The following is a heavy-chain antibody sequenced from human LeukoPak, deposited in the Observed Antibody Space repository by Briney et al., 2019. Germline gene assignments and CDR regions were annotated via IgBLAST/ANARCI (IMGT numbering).Heavy chain of an antibody. CDR1: GFTFSSYE. CDR2: ISSSGSTI. CDR3: AYNPAGTAMVAFNYYYMDV. J-gene: IGHJ6*03. Sequence: PGGSLRLSCAASGFTFSSYEMNWVRQAPGKGLEWVSYISSSGSTIYYADSVKGRFTISRDNAKNSLYLQMNSLRAEDTAVYYCAYNPAGTAMVAFNYYYMDVWGKGTTVTVSS. V-gene: IGHV3-48*03. D-gene: IGHD5-18*01.